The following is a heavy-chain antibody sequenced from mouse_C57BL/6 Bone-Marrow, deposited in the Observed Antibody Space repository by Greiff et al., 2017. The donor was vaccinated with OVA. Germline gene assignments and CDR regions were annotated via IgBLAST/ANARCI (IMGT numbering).Heavy chain of an antibody. Sequence: QVQLQQSGAELARPGASVKMSCKASGYTFTSYTMHWVKQRPGQGLEWIGEIDPSDGYTNYNHKFKGKATVTVDTSSSTANMQLSSLTSEDSAVYYCAVWEFAYWGQGTLVTVSA. CDR1: GYTFTSYT. D-gene: IGHD4-1*01. CDR3: AVWEFAY. J-gene: IGHJ3*01. V-gene: IGHV1-50*01. CDR2: IDPSDGYT.